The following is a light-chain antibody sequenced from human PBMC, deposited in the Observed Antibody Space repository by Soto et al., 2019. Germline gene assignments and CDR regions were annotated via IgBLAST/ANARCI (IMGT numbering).Light chain of an antibody. Sequence: VLMQTHGTRALSARRGDSGGCRASQSIANSLAWYQQKPGQAPRLLIFGASNRATGIPDRFSGSGSGTDFTLTIRRLEPEDFAVYHCQQYGGSPRTFGQGTKVDIK. V-gene: IGKV3-20*01. CDR1: QSIANS. CDR2: GAS. CDR3: QQYGGSPRT. J-gene: IGKJ1*01.